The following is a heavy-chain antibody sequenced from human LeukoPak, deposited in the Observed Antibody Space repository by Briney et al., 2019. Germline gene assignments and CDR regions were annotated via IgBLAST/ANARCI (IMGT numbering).Heavy chain of an antibody. V-gene: IGHV1-46*01. CDR2: INPSGGST. J-gene: IGHJ4*02. CDR1: GYTFTNYY. CDR3: ARGYSGYDPFDY. D-gene: IGHD5-12*01. Sequence: ASVKVSCKASGYTFTNYYMHWVRQAPGQGLEWMGIINPSGGSTSYAQKFQGRVTMTRDMSTSTVYMELSSLRSEDTAVYYCARGYSGYDPFDYWGQGTLVTVSS.